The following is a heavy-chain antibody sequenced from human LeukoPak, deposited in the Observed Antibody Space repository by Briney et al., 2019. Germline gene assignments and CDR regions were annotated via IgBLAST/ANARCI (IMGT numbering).Heavy chain of an antibody. CDR3: AKRSVDTAMVSYYYYYMDV. J-gene: IGHJ6*03. CDR1: GLTLRSYA. D-gene: IGHD5-18*01. Sequence: GGSLRLSCVASGLTLRSYAMTWFRQAPGKGLDWVSAIRGSGGSTYYADSVKGRFTISRDNSKNTLYLQMNSLRAEDTAVYYCAKRSVDTAMVSYYYYYMDVWGKGTTVTVSS. CDR2: IRGSGGST. V-gene: IGHV3-23*01.